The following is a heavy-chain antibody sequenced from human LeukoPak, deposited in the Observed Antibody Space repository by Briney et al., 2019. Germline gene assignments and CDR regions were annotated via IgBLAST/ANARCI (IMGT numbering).Heavy chain of an antibody. Sequence: GASVKVSCKASVYTFTSYDINWVRQAAGQGLEWMGWMNPNSGNTGYAQKFQGRDTITRNTSISTAYMELSSLRSEDTAVYYCASDKTAQLDNFYYYMDVWGKGTTVTISS. CDR2: MNPNSGNT. CDR1: VYTFTSYD. J-gene: IGHJ6*03. D-gene: IGHD6-13*01. CDR3: ASDKTAQLDNFYYYMDV. V-gene: IGHV1-8*03.